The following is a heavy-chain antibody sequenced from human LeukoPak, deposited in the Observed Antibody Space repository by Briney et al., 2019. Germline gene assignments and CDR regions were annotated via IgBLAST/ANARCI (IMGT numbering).Heavy chain of an antibody. V-gene: IGHV4-39*01. D-gene: IGHD2-2*01. J-gene: IGHJ5*02. CDR3: ASAGSSRGVVVVPAGWFDP. CDR2: IYYSGST. CDR1: GGSISSSSYY. Sequence: SETLSLTCTVSGGSISSSSYYWGWIRQPPGKGLEWIGSIYYSGSTYYNPSLKSRVTISVDTSKNQFSLKLSSVTAADTAVYYCASAGSSRGVVVVPAGWFDPWSQGTLVTVSS.